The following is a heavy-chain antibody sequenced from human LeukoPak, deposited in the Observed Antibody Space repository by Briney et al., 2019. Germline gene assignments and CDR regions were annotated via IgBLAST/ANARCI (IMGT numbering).Heavy chain of an antibody. D-gene: IGHD3-10*01. CDR1: GRSISSYY. CDR2: IYYSGST. V-gene: IGHV4-59*01. CDR3: ARDPPNYYGSGSPFFAFDI. J-gene: IGHJ3*02. Sequence: PSETLSLTCAVYGRSISSYYWSWIRQPPGKGLEWIGYIYYSGSTNYNPSLKSRVTISVDTSKNQFSLKLSSVTAADTAVYYCARDPPNYYGSGSPFFAFDIWGQGTMVTVSS.